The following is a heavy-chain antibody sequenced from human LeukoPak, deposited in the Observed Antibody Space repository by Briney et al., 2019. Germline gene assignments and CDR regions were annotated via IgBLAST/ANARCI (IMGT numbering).Heavy chain of an antibody. V-gene: IGHV4-39*07. D-gene: IGHD3-22*01. CDR1: GGSISGSSYY. Sequence: SETLSLTCTVSGGSISGSSYYWGWIRQPPGKGLEWIGSIYYSGSTYYNPSLKSRVTISVDTSKNQFSLKLSSVTAADTAVYYCARVSRYYYDSSGYGAEYFQHWGQGTLVTVSS. CDR2: IYYSGST. CDR3: ARVSRYYYDSSGYGAEYFQH. J-gene: IGHJ1*01.